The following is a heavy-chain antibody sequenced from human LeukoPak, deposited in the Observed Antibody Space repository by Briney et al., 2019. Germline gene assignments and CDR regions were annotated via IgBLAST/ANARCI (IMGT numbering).Heavy chain of an antibody. CDR3: AKGYSSSSRFDY. V-gene: IGHV3-9*01. CDR1: GFTFDDYA. J-gene: IGHJ4*02. D-gene: IGHD6-6*01. Sequence: GGSLRLSCEASGFTFDDYAMHWVRQAPGKGLEWVSGISWNSGSIGYADSVKGRFTISRDNAKNSLYLQMNSLRAEDTAVYYCAKGYSSSSRFDYWGQGTLVTVSS. CDR2: ISWNSGSI.